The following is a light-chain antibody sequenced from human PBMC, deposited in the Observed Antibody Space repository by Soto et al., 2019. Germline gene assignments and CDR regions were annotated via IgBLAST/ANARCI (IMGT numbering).Light chain of an antibody. CDR2: AAF. Sequence: DIQMTQSPSSLSASVGDRVTITCRASRDIRNYLNWYQQRPGKAPKLLIYAAFSLQSGVPSRFSGSGSGTDFTLTIRSLQPEDFGTYYCQQSYSNPAWTFGQGTKVLIK. CDR3: QQSYSNPAWT. J-gene: IGKJ1*01. CDR1: RDIRNY. V-gene: IGKV1-39*01.